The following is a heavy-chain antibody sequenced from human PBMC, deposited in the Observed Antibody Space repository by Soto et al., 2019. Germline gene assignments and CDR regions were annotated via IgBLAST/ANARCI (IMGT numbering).Heavy chain of an antibody. CDR2: ISAYNGNT. V-gene: IGHV1-18*01. Sequence: ASVKVSCKASGYTFTSYGISWVRQAPGQGLEWMGWISAYNGNTNYAQKLQGRVTMTTDTSTSTAYMELRSLRSDDTAVYYCARDRVSYDFWSGYYIDYYYYGMDAWGQGTTVTVPS. J-gene: IGHJ6*02. CDR1: GYTFTSYG. D-gene: IGHD3-3*01. CDR3: ARDRVSYDFWSGYYIDYYYYGMDA.